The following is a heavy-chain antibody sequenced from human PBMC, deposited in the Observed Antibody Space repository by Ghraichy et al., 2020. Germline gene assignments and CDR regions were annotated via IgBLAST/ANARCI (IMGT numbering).Heavy chain of an antibody. J-gene: IGHJ6*02. CDR2: ISSSSSTI. Sequence: GESLNISCAASGFTFSSYSMNWVRQAPGKGLEWVSYISSSSSTIYYADSVKGRFTISRDNAKNSLYLQMNSLRDEDTAVYYCARDRVLLLDYYYGMDVWGQGTALTVSS. D-gene: IGHD1-26*01. CDR1: GFTFSSYS. CDR3: ARDRVLLLDYYYGMDV. V-gene: IGHV3-48*02.